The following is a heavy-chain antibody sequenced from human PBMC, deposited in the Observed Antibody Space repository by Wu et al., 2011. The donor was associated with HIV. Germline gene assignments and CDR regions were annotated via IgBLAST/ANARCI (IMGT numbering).Heavy chain of an antibody. D-gene: IGHD1-1*01. CDR2: IIPILGAV. J-gene: IGHJ4*02. CDR3: TKSNSTNWLTLFF. CDR1: GGTFSSSA. V-gene: IGHV1-69*15. Sequence: QVQLVQSGAEVKKPGSSVKVSCKTSGGTFSSSAISWVRQAPGQGLEWMGRIIPILGAVNYAQKFQGRVTIIADESTGTAYMDLGSLRTDDPAVYYCTKSNSTNWLTLFFWGQGTLVTVSS.